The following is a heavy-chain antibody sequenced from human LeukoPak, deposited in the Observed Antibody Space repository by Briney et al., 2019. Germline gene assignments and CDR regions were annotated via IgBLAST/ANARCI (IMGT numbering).Heavy chain of an antibody. CDR2: IVSSSTYT. CDR3: ARDIDLTAGIMDV. Sequence: GGSLRLSCTASGFTFSDYYMSCIRQAPGKGLEWVSFIVSSSTYTNYADSVRGRFTISRDNAKNSLYLQMNSLRVEDTAVYYCARDIDLTAGIMDVWGQGTTVTVSS. D-gene: IGHD1-14*01. J-gene: IGHJ6*02. V-gene: IGHV3-11*05. CDR1: GFTFSDYY.